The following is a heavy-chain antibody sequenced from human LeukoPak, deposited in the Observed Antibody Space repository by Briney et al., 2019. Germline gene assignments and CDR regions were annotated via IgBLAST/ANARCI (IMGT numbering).Heavy chain of an antibody. Sequence: SETLSLTCTVSGGSISSSSYYWGWIRQPPGKGLEWIGSIYYSGSTYYNPSLKSRVTISVDTSKNQFSLKLSSVTAADTAVYYCARGDPGGSYNPYSYYFDYWGQGTLVTVSS. V-gene: IGHV4-39*01. CDR2: IYYSGST. CDR1: GGSISSSSYY. J-gene: IGHJ4*02. D-gene: IGHD1-26*01. CDR3: ARGDPGGSYNPYSYYFDY.